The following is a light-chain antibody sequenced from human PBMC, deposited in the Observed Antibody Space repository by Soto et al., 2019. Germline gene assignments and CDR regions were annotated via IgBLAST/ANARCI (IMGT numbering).Light chain of an antibody. Sequence: QSALTQPASVSGSPGQSITISCTGTSSDVGGYNYVSWYQQHPGKAPELMIYEVSNRPSGVSNRFSGSKSGNTASLTISGLQAEDEADYYCSSYTSSSTLPNWVFGGGTKLTVL. CDR2: EVS. V-gene: IGLV2-14*01. CDR1: SSDVGGYNY. J-gene: IGLJ3*02. CDR3: SSYTSSSTLPNWV.